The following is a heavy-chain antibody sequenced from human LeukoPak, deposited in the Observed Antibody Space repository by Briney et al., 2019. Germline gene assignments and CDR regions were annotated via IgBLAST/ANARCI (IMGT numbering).Heavy chain of an antibody. V-gene: IGHV3-23*01. CDR1: GFPFSNYA. D-gene: IGHD6-19*01. CDR2: INGNGDSS. CDR3: ARSYSSGWYYFDY. J-gene: IGHJ4*02. Sequence: GGSLRLSCAASGFPFSNYAMGWVRQAPGKGLEWVSGINGNGDSSYYADSVKGRFTISRDNSKNTLYLQMNSLRAEDMAVYYCARSYSSGWYYFDYWGQGTLVTVSS.